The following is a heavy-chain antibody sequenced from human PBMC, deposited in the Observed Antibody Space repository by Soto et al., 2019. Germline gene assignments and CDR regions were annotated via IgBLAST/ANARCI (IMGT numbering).Heavy chain of an antibody. Sequence: GESLKISCKGSGYSFTNYWIGWVRQMPGKGLEWMGIIYPGDSDTRYSPSFQGQVTISADKSISTAYLQWSSLKASDTAMYYCARQGRIATVTTLHYGMDVWGQGTTVTVSS. CDR3: ARQGRIATVTTLHYGMDV. D-gene: IGHD4-4*01. CDR2: IYPGDSDT. CDR1: GYSFTNYW. V-gene: IGHV5-51*01. J-gene: IGHJ6*02.